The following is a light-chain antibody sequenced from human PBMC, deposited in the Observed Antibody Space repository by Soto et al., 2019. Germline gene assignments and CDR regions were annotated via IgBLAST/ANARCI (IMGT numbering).Light chain of an antibody. CDR1: QSVSNNY. CDR2: DAS. V-gene: IGKV3-20*01. J-gene: IGKJ2*01. CDR3: QQYGGSPYI. Sequence: EIVLTQSPGTLSLSPGERATLSCRASQSVSNNYLAWYQQRSGQAPRLLIYDASKRPGGIPDRFSGSGSDTAFPLTLRRLGREDFAEYYCQQYGGSPYIFGQGTKLEIK.